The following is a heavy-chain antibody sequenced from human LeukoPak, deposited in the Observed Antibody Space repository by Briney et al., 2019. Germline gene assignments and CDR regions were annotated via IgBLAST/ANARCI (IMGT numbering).Heavy chain of an antibody. V-gene: IGHV3-21*01. D-gene: IGHD3-22*01. CDR1: GFTVSSYS. J-gene: IGHJ4*02. CDR2: ISSSSSYI. Sequence: GGSLRLSCAASGFTVSSYSMNWVRQAPGKGLEWVSSISSSSSYIYYADSVKGRFTISRDNAKNSLYLQMNSLRAEDTAVYYCARDRVPVYDSSGYESDYWGQGALVTVSS. CDR3: ARDRVPVYDSSGYESDY.